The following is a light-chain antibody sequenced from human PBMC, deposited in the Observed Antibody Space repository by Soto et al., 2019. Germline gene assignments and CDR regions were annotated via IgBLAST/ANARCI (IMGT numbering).Light chain of an antibody. CDR2: WAS. Sequence: DIVMTQSPDSLAVSLGERATINCKSSRSILYSSNNKNYLAWYQQKPGQPPKLLIYWASTRESGVPDRFSGRGSGTDFTLTISSLQAEDVAVYFCQQCYSVPYTFGQGTKLEIK. CDR3: QQCYSVPYT. CDR1: RSILYSSNNKNY. J-gene: IGKJ2*01. V-gene: IGKV4-1*01.